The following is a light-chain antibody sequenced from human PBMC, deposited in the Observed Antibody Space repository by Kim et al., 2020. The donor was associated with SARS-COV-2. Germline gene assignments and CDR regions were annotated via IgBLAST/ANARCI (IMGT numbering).Light chain of an antibody. Sequence: FTCTLRSCIDVASYRIYWYQQKPGSLPRYLLRYKSDSDNHQGSGVPSRFSGSSDASTNAGLLLISGLQSDDEADYYCAIWYRNTLVFGGGTQLTVL. CDR1: SCIDVASYR. CDR3: AIWYRNTLV. V-gene: IGLV5-39*01. J-gene: IGLJ2*01. CDR2: YKSDSDN.